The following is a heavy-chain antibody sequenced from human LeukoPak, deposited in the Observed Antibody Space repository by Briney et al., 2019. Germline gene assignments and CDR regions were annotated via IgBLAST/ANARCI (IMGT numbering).Heavy chain of an antibody. D-gene: IGHD3-10*01. CDR3: ARARVPGELNY. J-gene: IGHJ4*02. V-gene: IGHV3-48*04. CDR1: GFTFSTYW. CDR2: ISNSGSSK. Sequence: PGGSLRLSCAASGFTFSTYWMNWVRQAPGKGLEWLSYISNSGSSKYYADSVRGRFTISRDNAKNPLYLQMNSLRAEDTAVYYCARARVPGELNYWGQGTLVTVSS.